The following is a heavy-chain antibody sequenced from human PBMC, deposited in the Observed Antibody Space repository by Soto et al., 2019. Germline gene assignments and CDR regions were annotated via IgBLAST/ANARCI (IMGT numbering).Heavy chain of an antibody. CDR2: ISYDGSNK. V-gene: IGHV3-30-3*01. D-gene: IGHD5-18*01. J-gene: IGHJ6*02. CDR1: GFTFSSYA. Sequence: VQLVESGGGVVQPGRSLRLSCAASGFTFSSYAMHWVRQAPGKGLEWVAVISYDGSNKYYADSVKGRFTISRDNSKNTLYLQMNSLRAEDTAVYYCARAISSYGSYYYYGMDVWGQGTTVTVSS. CDR3: ARAISSYGSYYYYGMDV.